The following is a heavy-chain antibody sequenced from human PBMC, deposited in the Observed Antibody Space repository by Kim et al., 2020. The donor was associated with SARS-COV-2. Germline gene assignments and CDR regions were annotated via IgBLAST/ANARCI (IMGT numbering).Heavy chain of an antibody. J-gene: IGHJ4*02. CDR1: GFTFTSYA. CDR2: ISYDGSKK. CDR3: ARDGNDILPGYPYYFDY. D-gene: IGHD3-9*01. Sequence: GGSLRLSCAASGFTFTSYAMHWVRQAPGKGLEWVAVISYDGSKKYYADSVKGRFTISRDNSKNTLYLQMNSLRAEDTAVYYCARDGNDILPGYPYYFDYWGQGTLVTVSS. V-gene: IGHV3-30*04.